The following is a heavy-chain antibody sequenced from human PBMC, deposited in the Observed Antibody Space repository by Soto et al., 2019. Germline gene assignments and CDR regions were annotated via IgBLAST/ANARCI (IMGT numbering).Heavy chain of an antibody. D-gene: IGHD5-18*01. CDR3: ASWIQLWSLFDY. CDR2: IYYSGST. J-gene: IGHJ4*02. V-gene: IGHV4-31*03. CDR1: GGSISSGGYY. Sequence: QVQLQESGPGLVKPSQTLSLTCTVSGGSISSGGYYWSWIRQHPGKGLEWIGYIYYSGSTYYNPSLKIRVTISVDTSKNQFSLKLSSVTAADTAVYSCASWIQLWSLFDYWGQGTLVTVSS.